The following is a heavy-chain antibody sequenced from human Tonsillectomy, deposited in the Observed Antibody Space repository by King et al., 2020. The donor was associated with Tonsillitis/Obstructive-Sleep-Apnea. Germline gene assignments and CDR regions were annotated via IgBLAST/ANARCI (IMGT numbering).Heavy chain of an antibody. CDR1: GGAISSGGYY. V-gene: IGHV4-31*03. J-gene: IGHJ3*02. CDR3: AREITGRAFDI. CDR2: IYYSGSP. Sequence: QLQESGPGLVKPSQTLSLTCTVSGGAISSGGYYWSWIRQHPGKGLEWIGYIYYSGSPYYNPSLKSRVTISVDTSKNHFSLKLSSVTAADTAVYYCAREITGRAFDIWGQGTMVTVSS. D-gene: IGHD1-20*01.